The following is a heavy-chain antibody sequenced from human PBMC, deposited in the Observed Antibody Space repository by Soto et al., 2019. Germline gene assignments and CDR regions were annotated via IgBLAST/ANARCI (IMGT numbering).Heavy chain of an antibody. Sequence: QVQLVESGGGVVQPGRSLRRSCAASGFTFSSYGMHWVRQAPGKGLEWVAVISYDGSNKYYADSVKGRFTISRDNSKNTLYLQMNSLRAEDTAVYYCAKRYEGDAFDIWGQGTMVTVSS. D-gene: IGHD3-16*01. CDR1: GFTFSSYG. CDR2: ISYDGSNK. CDR3: AKRYEGDAFDI. J-gene: IGHJ3*02. V-gene: IGHV3-30*18.